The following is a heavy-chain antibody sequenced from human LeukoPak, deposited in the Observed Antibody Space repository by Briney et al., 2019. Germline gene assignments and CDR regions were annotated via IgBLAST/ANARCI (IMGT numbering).Heavy chain of an antibody. CDR2: ITAYNGNT. D-gene: IGHD6-13*01. J-gene: IGHJ4*02. V-gene: IGHV1-18*01. CDR1: GYTFTIYG. CDR3: ARDAGRIAAAPPLDY. Sequence: ASVKVSCKASGYTFTIYGISWVRQAPGQGLEWMGWITAYNGNTNYAQKLQGRVTMTTDTFTSTAYMELRSLRSDDTAVYYCARDAGRIAAAPPLDYWGQGTLVTVSS.